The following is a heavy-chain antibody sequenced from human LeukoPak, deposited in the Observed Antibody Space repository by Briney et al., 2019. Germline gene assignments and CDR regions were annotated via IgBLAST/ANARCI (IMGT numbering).Heavy chain of an antibody. V-gene: IGHV4-59*01. J-gene: IGHJ5*02. CDR3: ATGGNSVGWFDP. CDR1: GGSISSYY. Sequence: PSETLSLTCTVSGGSISSYYWSWIRQPPGKGLEWIGYIYYRGSTNYNPSLKSRVTISVDTSKNQFSLKLSSVTAADTAVYYCATGGNSVGWFDPWGQGTLVTVSS. CDR2: IYYRGST. D-gene: IGHD4-23*01.